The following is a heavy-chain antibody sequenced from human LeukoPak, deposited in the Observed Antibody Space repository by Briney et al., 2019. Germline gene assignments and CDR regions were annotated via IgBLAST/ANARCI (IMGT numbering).Heavy chain of an antibody. J-gene: IGHJ3*02. CDR2: ISSSSSYI. V-gene: IGHV3-21*01. CDR1: GFTFSSYS. Sequence: PGGSLRLSCAASGFTFSSYSMNWVRQAPGKGLEWASSISSSSSYIYYADSVKGRFTISRDNAKNSLYLQMNSLRAEDTAVYYCAREQQLGDAFDIWGQGTMVTVSS. CDR3: AREQQLGDAFDI. D-gene: IGHD6-6*01.